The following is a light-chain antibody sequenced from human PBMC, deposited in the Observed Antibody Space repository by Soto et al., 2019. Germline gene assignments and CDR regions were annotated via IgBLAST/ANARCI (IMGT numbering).Light chain of an antibody. CDR3: QQGHTFPLP. CDR1: QDISDW. J-gene: IGKJ4*01. V-gene: IGKV1-12*01. CDR2: AAT. Sequence: DIQMTQSPSSVSASVGDRVTITCRASQDISDWLAWHQQKPGKAPKLLIYAATTLHSGVPSRFSGSGSGTDFTLTISSLQPEDFATYYCQQGHTFPLPFGGGTKVEIK.